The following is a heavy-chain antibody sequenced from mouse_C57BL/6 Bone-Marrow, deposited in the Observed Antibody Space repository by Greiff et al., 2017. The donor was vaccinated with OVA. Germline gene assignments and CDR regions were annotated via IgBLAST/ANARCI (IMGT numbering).Heavy chain of an antibody. CDR1: GYAFSSSW. J-gene: IGHJ2*01. D-gene: IGHD1-1*01. CDR2: IYPGDGDT. CDR3: ERLGLYYDGSVYFDY. Sequence: VQLQQSGPELVKPGASVKISCKASGYAFSSSWMNWVKQRPGKGLEWIGRIYPGDGDTNYNGKFKGKATLTADKSSSTAYMQLISLTTEDSAVYFCERLGLYYDGSVYFDYWGQGTTLTVSA. V-gene: IGHV1-82*01.